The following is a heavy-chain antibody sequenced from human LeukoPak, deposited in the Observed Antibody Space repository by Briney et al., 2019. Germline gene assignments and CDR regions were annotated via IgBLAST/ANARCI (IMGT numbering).Heavy chain of an antibody. J-gene: IGHJ4*02. CDR2: ISYDGSNK. D-gene: IGHD3-3*01. Sequence: GGSLRLSCAASGFTFSSYGMHWVRQAPGKGLEWVAVISYDGSNKYYADSVKGRFTISRDNSKNTLYLQMNSLRAEDTAVYYCAKDYRPDFGVDTPIDYWGQGTLVTVSS. CDR3: AKDYRPDFGVDTPIDY. V-gene: IGHV3-30*18. CDR1: GFTFSSYG.